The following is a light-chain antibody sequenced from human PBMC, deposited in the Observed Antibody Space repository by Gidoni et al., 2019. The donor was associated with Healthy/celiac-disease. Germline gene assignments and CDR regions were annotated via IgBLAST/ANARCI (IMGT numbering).Light chain of an antibody. V-gene: IGKV3-11*01. Sequence: EIVLTQSPATLSLSPGERATLSCRASQSVSSYLAWYQQKPGQAPRLLIYDASNRATGIPARFSGSGSGTDFTLTLSCLEPEYFAVYYCQQRSNWPPVTFGQGTRLEIK. CDR3: QQRSNWPPVT. J-gene: IGKJ5*01. CDR2: DAS. CDR1: QSVSSY.